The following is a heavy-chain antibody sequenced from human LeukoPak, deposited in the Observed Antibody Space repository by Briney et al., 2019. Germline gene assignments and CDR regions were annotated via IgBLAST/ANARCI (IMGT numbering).Heavy chain of an antibody. J-gene: IGHJ4*02. Sequence: GRSLRVSCAASGFTFDDYAMHWVRQAPGKGLEWVSGISWNSGSIGYADSVKGRFTISRDNAKNSLYLQMNSLRAEDTALYYCAKEGVNVFDYWGQGTLVTVSS. CDR2: ISWNSGSI. D-gene: IGHD3-16*01. CDR1: GFTFDDYA. V-gene: IGHV3-9*01. CDR3: AKEGVNVFDY.